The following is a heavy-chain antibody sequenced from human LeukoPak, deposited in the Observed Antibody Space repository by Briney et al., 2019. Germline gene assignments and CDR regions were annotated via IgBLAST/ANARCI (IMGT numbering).Heavy chain of an antibody. Sequence: GGSLRLSCAASGFSFNEYAIHWVRQAPGKGLEWVAGISWNSASIGYADSVKGRFTISRDNAKNFLYLQMNSLRPEDTALYYCAKSSGDSYFDYWGQGILVTVSS. CDR3: AKSSGDSYFDY. CDR2: ISWNSASI. CDR1: GFSFNEYA. D-gene: IGHD3-10*01. J-gene: IGHJ4*02. V-gene: IGHV3-9*01.